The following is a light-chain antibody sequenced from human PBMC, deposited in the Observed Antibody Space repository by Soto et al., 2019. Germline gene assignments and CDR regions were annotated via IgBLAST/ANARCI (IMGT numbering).Light chain of an antibody. Sequence: DIQIPQSPSTLSASVGDRVTITCRASQSISSWLAWYQQKPGKAPKILIYKASIVESGVPSRFSSSRSGTGFTLTISSLQPDDFATYYCQHYNIYSETFGQGTKV. CDR1: QSISSW. V-gene: IGKV1-5*03. CDR2: KAS. CDR3: QHYNIYSET. J-gene: IGKJ1*01.